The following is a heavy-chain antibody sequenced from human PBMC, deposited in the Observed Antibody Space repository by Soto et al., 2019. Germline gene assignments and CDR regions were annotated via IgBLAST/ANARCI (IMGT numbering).Heavy chain of an antibody. Sequence: SETLSLTCAVYGGSFSGYYWSWIRQPPGKGLEWIGGINHSGSTNYNPSLKSRVTISVDTSKNQFSLKLSSVTAADTAVYYCARAAAAAGPNYFDYWGQGTLVTVSS. V-gene: IGHV4-34*01. CDR3: ARAAAAAGPNYFDY. CDR1: GGSFSGYY. CDR2: INHSGST. D-gene: IGHD6-13*01. J-gene: IGHJ4*02.